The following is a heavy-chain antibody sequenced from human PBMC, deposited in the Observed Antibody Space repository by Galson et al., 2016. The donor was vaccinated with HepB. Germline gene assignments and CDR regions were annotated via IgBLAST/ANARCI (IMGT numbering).Heavy chain of an antibody. V-gene: IGHV3-23*01. CDR2: IGGGGGSP. J-gene: IGHJ3*02. D-gene: IGHD6-13*01. Sequence: SLRLSCAASGFTFSNFAMSWVRQAPGKGLEWVSAIGGGGGSPSYADSVKGRFTISRDNSKNTLYLQMNSLRAEDTAVYYYAREAIAAAGTHDAFDIWGQGTMVTVCS. CDR3: AREAIAAAGTHDAFDI. CDR1: GFTFSNFA.